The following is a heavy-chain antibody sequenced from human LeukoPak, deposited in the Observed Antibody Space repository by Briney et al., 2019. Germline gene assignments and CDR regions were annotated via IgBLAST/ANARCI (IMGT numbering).Heavy chain of an antibody. CDR1: GFTFSRYG. J-gene: IGHJ4*02. Sequence: PGGSLRLSCASSGFTFSRYGMHWVRQAPGKGLEWVTAISYDGSNKYYADSVRGRFTISRDNSKHTLYLQMNSLRAEDKAVYYCAKDPDCTSGVCYTFFDYWGQGTLVTVSS. V-gene: IGHV3-30*04. CDR3: AKDPDCTSGVCYTFFDY. CDR2: ISYDGSNK. D-gene: IGHD2-8*01.